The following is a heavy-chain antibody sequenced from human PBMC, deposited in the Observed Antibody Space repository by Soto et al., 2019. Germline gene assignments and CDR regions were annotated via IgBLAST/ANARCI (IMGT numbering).Heavy chain of an antibody. CDR2: ISGSRGYI. J-gene: IGHJ4*02. D-gene: IGHD6-13*01. Sequence: EVQLVESGGGLVKPGGSLRLSCAASGVIFSDYSMNWVRQAPGKGLEWVSSISGSRGYIYYGDSVKGRFTISRDNAKNSVVLQMNNLRAEDTAVYYCARDWAAALDYWGPGTLFTVAS. CDR3: ARDWAAALDY. V-gene: IGHV3-21*02. CDR1: GVIFSDYS.